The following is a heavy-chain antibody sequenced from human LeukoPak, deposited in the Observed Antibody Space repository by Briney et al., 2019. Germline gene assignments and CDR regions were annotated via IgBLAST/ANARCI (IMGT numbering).Heavy chain of an antibody. CDR1: EITFSDAR. D-gene: IGHD5-12*01. CDR3: TWMATIFTVDY. CDR2: ISSDTVT. V-gene: IGHV3-15*01. Sequence: GSSLRFSSVFSEITFSDARRRWGRQAPGNGQEWVGSISSDTVTDYAAPLQGRFSISRDNSKNTSYLQMNSLRTADTGMYLCTWMATIFTVDYWGQGTLVTVSS. J-gene: IGHJ4*02.